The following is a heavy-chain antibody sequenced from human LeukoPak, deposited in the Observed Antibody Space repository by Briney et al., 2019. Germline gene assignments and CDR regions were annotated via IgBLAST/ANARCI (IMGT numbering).Heavy chain of an antibody. CDR2: INPNSTTT. J-gene: IGHJ4*02. Sequence: ASVKVSCKASGYTFAGYYIHWVRQAPGQGLEWLRRINPNSTTTHYEQKFQGRVTMTRDTSISTAYMELRRLRSDDTAMYYCARVRDRMTGYKFDYWGQGTLVTVSS. CDR1: GYTFAGYY. CDR3: ARVRDRMTGYKFDY. V-gene: IGHV1-2*06. D-gene: IGHD5-18*01.